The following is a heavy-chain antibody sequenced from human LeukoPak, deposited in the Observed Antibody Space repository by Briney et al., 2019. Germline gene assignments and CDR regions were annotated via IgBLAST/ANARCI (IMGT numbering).Heavy chain of an antibody. CDR2: IYYRGST. CDR3: ARVEAYYFDY. Sequence: PSETLSLTCTVSGGSISSGDYYWSWIRQPPGKGLEWIGYIYYRGSTNYNPSLKSRVTISVDTSKNQFSLKLSSVTAAVTAVYYCARVEAYYFDYWGQGTLVTVSS. J-gene: IGHJ4*02. CDR1: GGSISSGDYY. V-gene: IGHV4-61*08.